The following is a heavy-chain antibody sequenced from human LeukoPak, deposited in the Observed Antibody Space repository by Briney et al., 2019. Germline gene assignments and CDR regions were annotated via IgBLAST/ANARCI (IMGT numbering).Heavy chain of an antibody. D-gene: IGHD1-26*01. CDR2: IGARCDVT. Sequence: PGRSLRLSCTVSGFAFSGYAMSWVRQAPGKGTEWVSSIGARCDVTYTADSMKGRFTISRDNSKRTLFLQMNSLRAEDTAVYYCAKVHYTASFPGSFPGRNYFDSWGQGSLVTVS. V-gene: IGHV3-23*01. CDR1: GFAFSGYA. J-gene: IGHJ4*02. CDR3: AKVHYTASFPGSFPGRNYFDS.